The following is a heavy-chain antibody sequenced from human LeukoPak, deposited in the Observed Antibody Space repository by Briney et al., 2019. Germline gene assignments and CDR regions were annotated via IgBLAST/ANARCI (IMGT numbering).Heavy chain of an antibody. Sequence: GGSLRLSCAASGFTVSSNYMGWVRQAPGKGLEGVSVIYSGGSTYYPDSVKGRFTISRDNSQNTLYLQMDSLRAEDTAVYYCARLYDSSGYGAFDIWGQGTMVTVSS. CDR1: GFTVSSNY. CDR2: IYSGGST. CDR3: ARLYDSSGYGAFDI. J-gene: IGHJ3*02. V-gene: IGHV3-66*02. D-gene: IGHD3-22*01.